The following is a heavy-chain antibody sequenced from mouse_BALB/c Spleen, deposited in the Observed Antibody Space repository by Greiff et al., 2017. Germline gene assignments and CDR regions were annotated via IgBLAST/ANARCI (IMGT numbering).Heavy chain of an antibody. Sequence: QVQLQQSGAELVRPGASVTLSCKASGYTFTDYEMHWVKQTPVHGLEWIGAIDPETGGTAYNQKFKGKATLTADKSSSTAYMELRSLTSEDSAVYYCTRGDGSWFAYWGQGTLVTVSA. D-gene: IGHD1-1*02. V-gene: IGHV1-15*01. CDR3: TRGDGSWFAY. J-gene: IGHJ3*01. CDR1: GYTFTDYE. CDR2: IDPETGGT.